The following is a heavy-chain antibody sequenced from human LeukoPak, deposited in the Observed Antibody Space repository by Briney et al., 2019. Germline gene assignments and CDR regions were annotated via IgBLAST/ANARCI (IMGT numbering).Heavy chain of an antibody. J-gene: IGHJ4*02. Sequence: GGSLRLSCAAPGFTFSSYTMNWVRQAPGKGLEWVSCISSNSDYIFYADSLKGRVTISRDNAKNSLYLQMNSLRAENTAIYYCARGDTTVTRHFDYWGQGTLVTVSS. V-gene: IGHV3-21*04. D-gene: IGHD4-17*01. CDR2: ISSNSDYI. CDR3: ARGDTTVTRHFDY. CDR1: GFTFSSYT.